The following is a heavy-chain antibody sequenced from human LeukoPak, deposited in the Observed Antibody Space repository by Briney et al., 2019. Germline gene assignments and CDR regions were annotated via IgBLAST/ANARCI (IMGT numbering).Heavy chain of an antibody. J-gene: IGHJ6*03. CDR2: INPSGGRT. CDR3: ARGHQAIGAAGLYYYYYMDV. V-gene: IGHV1-46*01. D-gene: IGHD6-13*01. CDR1: GYTFTNYY. Sequence: PEASVKVSYKASGYTFTNYYIHWVRQAPGQGPEWMGIINPSGGRTTYPQKFQDRVTMTRDTSTSTVYMELSSLRSEDTAVYYCARGHQAIGAAGLYYYYYMDVWGKGTTVTVSS.